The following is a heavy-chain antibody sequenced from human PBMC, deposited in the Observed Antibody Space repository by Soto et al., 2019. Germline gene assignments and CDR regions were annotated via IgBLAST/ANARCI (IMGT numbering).Heavy chain of an antibody. D-gene: IGHD3-22*01. J-gene: IGHJ4*02. Sequence: PSEPLSLTCTVSGGSISSYYWSWIRQPPGKGLEWIGYIYYSGSTNYNPSLKSRVTISVDTSKNQFSLKLRSVTAADTAVYYCARATYYSDTGGSPPLDYWGQGTLVTVSS. CDR2: IYYSGST. V-gene: IGHV4-59*08. CDR3: ARATYYSDTGGSPPLDY. CDR1: GGSISSYY.